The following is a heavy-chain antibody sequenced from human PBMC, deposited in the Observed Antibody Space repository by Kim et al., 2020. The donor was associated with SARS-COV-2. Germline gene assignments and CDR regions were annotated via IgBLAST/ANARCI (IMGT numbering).Heavy chain of an antibody. CDR1: GGSLSSGSYY. D-gene: IGHD2-15*01. Sequence: SETLSLTCTVSGGSLSSGSYYWSWIRQPPGKGLEWIGYIYYSGSTNYNPSLKSRVTISVDTSKNQFSLKLNSVTAADTAVYYCARRNCSGGSCYLSYYYYGMDVWGQGTTVTVSS. J-gene: IGHJ6*02. CDR2: IYYSGST. CDR3: ARRNCSGGSCYLSYYYYGMDV. V-gene: IGHV4-61*01.